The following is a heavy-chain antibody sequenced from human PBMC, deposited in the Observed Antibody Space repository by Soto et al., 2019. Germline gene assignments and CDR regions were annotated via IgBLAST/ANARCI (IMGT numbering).Heavy chain of an antibody. D-gene: IGHD3-10*02. Sequence: QVQLVQSGGEVKKPGASVKVSCKATGYTFTSFGISWVRQAPGQGLGWMGRISTYNGNTNYTQKLQGRVTMTTDTSTSTAYMELRSLTSDDTAVYYCARDCSMYYGMDVWGKGTTVTVSS. CDR1: GYTFTSFG. V-gene: IGHV1-18*01. CDR2: ISTYNGNT. CDR3: ARDCSMYYGMDV. J-gene: IGHJ6*04.